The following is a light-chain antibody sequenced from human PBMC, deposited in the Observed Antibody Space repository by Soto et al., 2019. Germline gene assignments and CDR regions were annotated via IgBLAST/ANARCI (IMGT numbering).Light chain of an antibody. V-gene: IGKV3-20*01. J-gene: IGKJ1*01. CDR2: GAS. Sequence: DIVLTQSPGSLSFSPGERATLSCKSSQSVSSSYLAWYQLKPGQAPRLLIYGASSRAIGIPDRFSGSGSGTDFTLTISRLDPEDFAVYFCQQYGSSPRTLGQGTKVDIK. CDR1: QSVSSSY. CDR3: QQYGSSPRT.